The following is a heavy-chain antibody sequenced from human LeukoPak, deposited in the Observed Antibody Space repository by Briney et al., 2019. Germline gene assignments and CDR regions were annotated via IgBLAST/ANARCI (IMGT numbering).Heavy chain of an antibody. V-gene: IGHV3-21*01. CDR1: GFTFSSYS. CDR2: ISSSSSYI. Sequence: KPGGSLRLSCAASGFTFSSYSMNWVRQAPGKGLEWVSSISSSSSYIYYADSVKGRFTISRDNAKNSLYLQMNSLRAEDTAVYYCARMFDSGYDDGVTGWAQGTLVTVSS. CDR3: ARMFDSGYDDGVTG. J-gene: IGHJ4*02. D-gene: IGHD5-12*01.